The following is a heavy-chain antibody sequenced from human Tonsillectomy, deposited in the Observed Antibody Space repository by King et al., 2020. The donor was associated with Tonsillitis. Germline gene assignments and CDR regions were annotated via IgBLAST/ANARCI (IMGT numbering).Heavy chain of an antibody. J-gene: IGHJ6*04. CDR2: ISYDGSNK. Sequence: VQLVESGGGVVQPGRSLRLSCAASGFTFSNSAMNWVRQAPGKGLEWVAVISYDGSNKYYADSVKGRFTISRDNSKNTLYLQMNSLRAEDTAVYYCARRDGALDYYYYGMDVWGEGTTVIVSS. D-gene: IGHD4-17*01. CDR1: GFTFSNSA. V-gene: IGHV3-30-3*01. CDR3: ARRDGALDYYYYGMDV.